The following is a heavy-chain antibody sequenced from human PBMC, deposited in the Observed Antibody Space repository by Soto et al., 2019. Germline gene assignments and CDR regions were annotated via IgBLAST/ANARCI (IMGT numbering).Heavy chain of an antibody. CDR3: TRGSYYDFWSGYYQGHAFDI. J-gene: IGHJ3*02. CDR1: GGSFSGYY. V-gene: IGHV4-34*01. CDR2: INHSGST. D-gene: IGHD3-3*01. Sequence: SETLSLTCAVYGGSFSGYYWSWIRQPPGKGLEWIGEINHSGSTNYNPSLKSRVTRSVDTSKNQFSLKLSSVTAADTAVYYCTRGSYYDFWSGYYQGHAFDIWGQGTMVTVSS.